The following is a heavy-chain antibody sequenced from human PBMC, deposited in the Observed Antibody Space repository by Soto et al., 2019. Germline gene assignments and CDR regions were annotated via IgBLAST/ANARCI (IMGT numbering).Heavy chain of an antibody. D-gene: IGHD6-6*01. Sequence: ASVKVSCKASGVTFSSYSICWVRHAPGKGLEWMGRIIPILGIPNYAQKFQGRVTITADKSTSTAYMELSSLRSADTAVYSCATSLAAGPLQTHAFDIWGQGTMVTVSS. CDR3: ATSLAAGPLQTHAFDI. J-gene: IGHJ3*02. CDR2: IIPILGIP. CDR1: GVTFSSYS. V-gene: IGHV1-69*02.